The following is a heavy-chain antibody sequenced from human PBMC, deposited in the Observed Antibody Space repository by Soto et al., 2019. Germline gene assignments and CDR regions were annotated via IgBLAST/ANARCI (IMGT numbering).Heavy chain of an antibody. V-gene: IGHV1-3*05. CDR2: INAGNGNT. J-gene: IGHJ6*02. D-gene: IGHD6-19*01. CDR3: ARVDSSGWPGYYGMDV. CDR1: GYTFTSYA. Sequence: QVQLVQSGAEEKKPGASVKVSCKASGYTFTSYAMHWVRQAPGQRLEWMGWINAGNGNTKYSQKFQGRVTITRDTXAXXADMELSSLRSEDTAVYYCARVDSSGWPGYYGMDVWGQGATVTVSS.